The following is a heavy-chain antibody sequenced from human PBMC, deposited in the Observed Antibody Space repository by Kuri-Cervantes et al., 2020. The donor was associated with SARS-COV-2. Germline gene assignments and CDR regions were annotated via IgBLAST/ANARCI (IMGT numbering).Heavy chain of an antibody. V-gene: IGHV3-11*06. CDR3: ARGSSGYDLTFDY. D-gene: IGHD5-12*01. J-gene: IGHJ4*02. CDR1: GFTFSDYY. CDR2: ISSSSSYT. Sequence: GGSLRLSCAAAGFTFSDYYMSWIRQAPGKGLEWVSYISSSSSYTNYADSVKGRFTISRDNAKNSLYLQMISLRAEDTAVYYCARGSSGYDLTFDYWGQGTLVTVSS.